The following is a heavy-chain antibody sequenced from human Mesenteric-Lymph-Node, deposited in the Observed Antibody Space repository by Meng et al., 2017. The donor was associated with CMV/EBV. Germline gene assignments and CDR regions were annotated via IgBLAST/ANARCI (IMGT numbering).Heavy chain of an antibody. CDR2: IRYDGSNK. D-gene: IGHD6-19*01. V-gene: IGHV3-30*02. CDR1: GFTFSSYG. CDR3: AKDPAGTRGDYFDY. J-gene: IGHJ4*02. Sequence: GESLKISCAASGFTFSSYGMHWVRQAPGKGLEWVAFIRYDGSNKYYADSVKGRFTISRDNSKNTLYLQMNSLRAEDTAVYYCAKDPAGTRGDYFDYWGQGMLVTVSS.